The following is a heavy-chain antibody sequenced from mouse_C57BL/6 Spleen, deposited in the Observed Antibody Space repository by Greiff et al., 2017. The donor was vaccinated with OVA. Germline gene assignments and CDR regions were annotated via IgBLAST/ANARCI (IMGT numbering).Heavy chain of an antibody. CDR3: AREGYDGYYVGFAD. Sequence: EVKLVESEGGLVQPGSSMKLSCTASGFTFSDYYMAWVRQVPERGLEWVANINYDGSSTYYLDSLKSRFIISRDNAKNILYLQMSSLKSEDTATDYCAREGYDGYYVGFADWGQGTLVTVSA. CDR2: INYDGSST. CDR1: GFTFSDYY. J-gene: IGHJ3*01. D-gene: IGHD2-3*01. V-gene: IGHV5-16*01.